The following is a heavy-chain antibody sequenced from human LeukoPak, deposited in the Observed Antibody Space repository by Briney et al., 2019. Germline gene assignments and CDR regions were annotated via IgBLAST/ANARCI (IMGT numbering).Heavy chain of an antibody. CDR3: AREGGPYRPLDY. V-gene: IGHV4-4*02. J-gene: IGHJ4*02. CDR2: VHLSGRT. Sequence: PSGTLSLTCGVSGGSISTTNWWTWVRQSPGEGLEWIGEVHLSGRTHYNPSLESRVTMSVDMSENHISLRLTSVTAADTAVYYCAREGGPYRPLDYSGQGTLVTVSS. CDR1: GGSISTTNW.